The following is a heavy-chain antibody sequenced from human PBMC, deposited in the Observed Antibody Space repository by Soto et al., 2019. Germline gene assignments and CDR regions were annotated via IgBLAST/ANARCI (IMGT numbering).Heavy chain of an antibody. J-gene: IGHJ6*03. D-gene: IGHD6-13*01. CDR1: GGSISSYY. V-gene: IGHV4-59*08. Sequence: PSETLSLTCTVSGGSISSYYWSWIRQPPGKGLEWIGYIYYSGSTNYNPSLKSRVNISVDTSKNQFSLKLSSVTAADTAVYYCASHGRQQLVLFGDPYYYYYMDAWGKGTTVTVSS. CDR2: IYYSGST. CDR3: ASHGRQQLVLFGDPYYYYYMDA.